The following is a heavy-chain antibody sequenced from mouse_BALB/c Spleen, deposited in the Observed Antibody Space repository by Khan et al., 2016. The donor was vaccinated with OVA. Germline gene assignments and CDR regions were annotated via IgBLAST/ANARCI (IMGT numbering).Heavy chain of an antibody. D-gene: IGHD2-3*01. CDR3: TRSGDGTLAY. CDR2: INPNNGDT. CDR1: GYIFTSYY. V-gene: IGHV1S81*02. J-gene: IGHJ3*01. Sequence: QVQLKESGAELVKPGASVKLSCKASGYIFTSYYMYWVKQRPGQGLEWIGEINPNNGDTNFNEKFKSKATLTVDKSSSIAYMQLSSLTSEDSAVYYCTRSGDGTLAYWGQGTRVTVSA.